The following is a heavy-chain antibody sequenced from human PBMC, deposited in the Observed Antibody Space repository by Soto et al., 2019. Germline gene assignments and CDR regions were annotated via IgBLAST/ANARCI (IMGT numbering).Heavy chain of an antibody. CDR3: AKGRDYGGNYRDY. Sequence: EVQLLESGGGLVQPGGSLRLSCAASGFTFSSYAMSWVRQAPGKGLEWVSAISGSGGTTYTYYADSVKGRFTISRDNSQNTLNLHMNSLRAEDTAVYYCAKGRDYGGNYRDYWGQGTLVTASS. CDR2: ISGSGGTTYT. J-gene: IGHJ4*02. D-gene: IGHD4-17*01. CDR1: GFTFSSYA. V-gene: IGHV3-23*01.